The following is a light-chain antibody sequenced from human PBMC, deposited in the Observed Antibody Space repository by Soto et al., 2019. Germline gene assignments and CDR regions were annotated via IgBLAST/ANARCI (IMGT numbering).Light chain of an antibody. J-gene: IGKJ2*01. V-gene: IGKV3-20*01. CDR1: QSVGSSY. CDR2: GAS. CDR3: QQYGSSYT. Sequence: EIVLTQSPGTLSLSPGERATLSCRASQSVGSSYLAWYQQKPGQAPRLLIYGASSRATGTPDRFSGSGSGTDFTLTISRLEPEDFAVYYCQQYGSSYTFGQGTKLEIK.